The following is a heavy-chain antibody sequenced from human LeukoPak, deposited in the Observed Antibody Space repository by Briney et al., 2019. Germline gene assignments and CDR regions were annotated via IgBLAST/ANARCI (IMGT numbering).Heavy chain of an antibody. V-gene: IGHV4-34*01. J-gene: IGHJ6*03. CDR3: ARGRQEVSMIVVVMTGVSYYLDV. D-gene: IGHD3-22*01. Sequence: PSETLSHTCAVYGGSLSGYYWTWIRQAPGKGLEWIGEINPSGRISYNPSLKSRLTISVDASKNQFSLNLRSLTAADTAVYYCARGRQEVSMIVVVMTGVSYYLDVWGKGTTVTVS. CDR2: INPSGRI. CDR1: GGSLSGYY.